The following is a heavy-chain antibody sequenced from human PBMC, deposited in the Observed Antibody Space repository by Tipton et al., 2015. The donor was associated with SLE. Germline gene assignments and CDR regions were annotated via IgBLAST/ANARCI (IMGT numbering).Heavy chain of an antibody. D-gene: IGHD3-16*02. V-gene: IGHV4-61*02. J-gene: IGHJ5*02. CDR3: ARGNLSVRRWFDP. Sequence: TLSLTCAVSGASISSYSYYWSWIRQPAGKGLEWIGRIYSSGSTTYNPSLKSRVTISLDTSKNQFSLKLSSVTAADTAMYYCARGNLSVRRWFDPWGQGTLVTVSS. CDR2: IYSSGST. CDR1: GASISSYSYY.